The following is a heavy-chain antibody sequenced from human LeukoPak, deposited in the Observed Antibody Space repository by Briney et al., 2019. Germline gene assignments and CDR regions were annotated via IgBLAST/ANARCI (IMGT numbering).Heavy chain of an antibody. CDR3: ARYDSRGSASTRFDY. Sequence: PSQTLSLTCTVSGGSISSGSYYWSWIRQPAGKGLEWIGRIYTSGSTNYNPSLKSRVTISVDTSKNQFSLKLSSVTAADTAVYYCARYDSRGSASTRFDYWGPGILVTVSS. CDR1: GGSISSGSYY. J-gene: IGHJ4*02. D-gene: IGHD3-16*01. CDR2: IYTSGST. V-gene: IGHV4-61*02.